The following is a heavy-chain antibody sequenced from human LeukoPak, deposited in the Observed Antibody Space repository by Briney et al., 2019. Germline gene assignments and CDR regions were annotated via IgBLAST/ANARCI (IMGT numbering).Heavy chain of an antibody. CDR3: ARKVRSFLYNWFDP. Sequence: PSETLSLTCTVSGGSISDYHWNWIRQPPGKTLEWIGSIYYSGSTSYNPSLKSRVTISVDTSKNQFSLNLNSVTAADTAVYYCARKVRSFLYNWFDPWGQGTLVTVSS. J-gene: IGHJ5*02. CDR2: IYYSGST. CDR1: GGSISDYH. D-gene: IGHD6-6*01. V-gene: IGHV4-59*08.